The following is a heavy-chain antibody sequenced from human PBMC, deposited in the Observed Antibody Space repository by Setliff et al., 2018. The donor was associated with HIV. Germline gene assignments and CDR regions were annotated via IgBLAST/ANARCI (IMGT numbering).Heavy chain of an antibody. CDR2: LIPLFGSV. V-gene: IGHV1-69*13. CDR1: GGSFSSYG. Sequence: SVKVSCKVSGGSFSSYGFTWVRQAPGQGLEWMGGLIPLFGSVNYPQKFQGRVAMTADESTRTVYMELSRLRFEDTAMYYCARGDSLLESIVWFDRWGQGTLVTVSS. J-gene: IGHJ5*02. CDR3: ARGDSLLESIVWFDR. D-gene: IGHD1-1*01.